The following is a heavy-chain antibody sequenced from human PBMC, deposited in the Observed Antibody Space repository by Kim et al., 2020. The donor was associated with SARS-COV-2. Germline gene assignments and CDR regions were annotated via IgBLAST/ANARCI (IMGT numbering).Heavy chain of an antibody. CDR2: ISSSSSYI. V-gene: IGHV3-21*01. Sequence: GGSLRLSCAASGFTFSSYSMNWVRQAPGKGLEWVSSISSSSSYIYYADSVKGRFTISRDNAKNSLYLQMNSLRAEDTAVYYCARATLYGPYYFDYWGQGTLVTVSS. J-gene: IGHJ4*02. CDR3: ARATLYGPYYFDY. D-gene: IGHD2-8*01. CDR1: GFTFSSYS.